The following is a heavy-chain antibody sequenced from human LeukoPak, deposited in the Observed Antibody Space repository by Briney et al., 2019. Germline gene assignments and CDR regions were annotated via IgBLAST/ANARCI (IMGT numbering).Heavy chain of an antibody. D-gene: IGHD5-18*01. CDR2: INPNSGGT. CDR1: GYTFTGYY. CDR3: ARVRGYSYGPTFDY. V-gene: IGHV1-2*02. J-gene: IGHJ4*02. Sequence: ASVKVSCKASGYTFTGYYMHWVRQAPGQGLEWMGWINPNSGGTNYAQKFQGRVTMTRDTSISTAYMELSRLRSDDTAVYYCARVRGYSYGPTFDYWGQGTLVTVPS.